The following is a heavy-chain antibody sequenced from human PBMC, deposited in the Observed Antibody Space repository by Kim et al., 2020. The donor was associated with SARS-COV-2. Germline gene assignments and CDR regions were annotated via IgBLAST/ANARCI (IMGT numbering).Heavy chain of an antibody. J-gene: IGHJ4*02. CDR2: IYYSVST. Sequence: SETLSLTCTVSGGSISSSSYYWGWIRQPPGKGLEWIGSIYYSVSTYYNPSLKSRVTISVDTSKNQFSLKLSSVTAADTAVYYCARHVGSGSLHDYWGQGTLVTVSS. CDR3: ARHVGSGSLHDY. D-gene: IGHD1-26*01. CDR1: GGSISSSSYY. V-gene: IGHV4-39*01.